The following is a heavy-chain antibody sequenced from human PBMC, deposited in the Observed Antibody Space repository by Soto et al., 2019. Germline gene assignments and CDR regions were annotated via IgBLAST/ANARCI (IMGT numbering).Heavy chain of an antibody. CDR3: VHSRCGGDCLLSYSSHYYYGMDV. V-gene: IGHV2-5*02. D-gene: IGHD2-21*02. Sequence: QITLKESGPTLVKPTQTLTLTCTFSGFSLSTGGLGVGWIRQPPGEALEWLALIYWDDDKRYSPSLRSRLTIIKDTSKNQVVLINTNMDRVDTATYYCVHSRCGGDCLLSYSSHYYYGMDVWGQGTTVTVSS. CDR1: GFSLSTGGLG. CDR2: IYWDDDK. J-gene: IGHJ6*02.